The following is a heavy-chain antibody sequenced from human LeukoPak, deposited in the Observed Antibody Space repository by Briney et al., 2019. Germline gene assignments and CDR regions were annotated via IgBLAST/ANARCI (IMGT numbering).Heavy chain of an antibody. D-gene: IGHD3/OR15-3a*01. J-gene: IGHJ6*03. CDR2: ISRSGSTI. Sequence: GGSLRLACATSGFTLSSSEMNWVRQAPGKGLEWVSYISRSGSTIFYADSVKGRFTISRDNAKNSVSLQMNSLRAEDTAVYFCARPTWTNYMDVWGKGTAVTISS. V-gene: IGHV3-48*03. CDR1: GFTLSSSE. CDR3: ARPTWTNYMDV.